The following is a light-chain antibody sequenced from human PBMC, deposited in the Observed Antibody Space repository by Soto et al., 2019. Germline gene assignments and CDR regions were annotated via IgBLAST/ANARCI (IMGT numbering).Light chain of an antibody. J-gene: IGKJ1*01. CDR3: QQHGGAPRT. CDR1: QNIRRR. CDR2: EAY. Sequence: DIPLTQSPATLSWSPGDRVTITCRASQNIRRRLAWFQQKPGQAPKVLIYEAYSWAGGIPQRFSGSGSGTEFTLTIRRLEPEDFATYYCQQHGGAPRTFGQGTKVAIK. V-gene: IGKV1-5*01.